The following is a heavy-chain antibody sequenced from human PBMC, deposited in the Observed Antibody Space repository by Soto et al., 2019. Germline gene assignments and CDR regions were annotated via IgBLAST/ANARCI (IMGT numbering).Heavy chain of an antibody. V-gene: IGHV4-59*01. CDR3: TRTRTTGCFSPVDS. Sequence: PSETLSLTCTVSSGTLSNFYWSWVRQPPGKGLEWIGYIHYRGTTNYNPSLKSRVIMSVDTSKNQFSLTLNSVTAADTAVYYCTRTRTTGCFSPVDSWGQGIPVTVSS. CDR2: IHYRGTT. J-gene: IGHJ4*02. D-gene: IGHD1-1*01. CDR1: SGTLSNFY.